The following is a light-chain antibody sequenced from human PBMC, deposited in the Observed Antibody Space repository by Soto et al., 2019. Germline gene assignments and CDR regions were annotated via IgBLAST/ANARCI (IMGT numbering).Light chain of an antibody. CDR3: CSYAGSPYV. Sequence: QSALTQPRSVSGSPGQSVTISCTGTSSDVGGYNYVSWYQQHPGKAPKVMIYDVSKRPSGVPDRFSGSKSGNTASLTISGLQAEHEADYYCCSYAGSPYVFGTGTKVTVL. CDR2: DVS. V-gene: IGLV2-11*01. CDR1: SSDVGGYNY. J-gene: IGLJ1*01.